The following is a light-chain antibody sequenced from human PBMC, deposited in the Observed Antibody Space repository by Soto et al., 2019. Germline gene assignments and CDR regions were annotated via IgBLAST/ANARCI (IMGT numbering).Light chain of an antibody. J-gene: IGKJ4*01. V-gene: IGKV1-27*01. CDR1: QGISNY. Sequence: DVQRTECPSSLSAAVGDRVTITCRASQGISNYLAWYQQKPGKVPKLLIYAASTLQSGVPSRFGGSGSGTDFTLTISSLQPEDVATYYCQNYNSAPLTFGGGTKVEI. CDR2: AAS. CDR3: QNYNSAPLT.